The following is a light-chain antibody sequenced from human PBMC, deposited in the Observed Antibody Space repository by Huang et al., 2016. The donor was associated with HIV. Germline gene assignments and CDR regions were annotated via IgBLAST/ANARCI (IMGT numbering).Light chain of an antibody. CDR1: QTILHDSDSRNY. CDR3: RQYYSSPFT. J-gene: IGKJ3*01. Sequence: DIVMTQSPASLAVSLGVRATIHCKSSQTILHDSDSRNYLAWYQQKPGRPPKLLIHWAFIRECGVPEVFIGSGSGTDFTLTISSLQAEDVAVYYCRQYYSSPFTFGPGTNVDI. V-gene: IGKV4-1*01. CDR2: WAF.